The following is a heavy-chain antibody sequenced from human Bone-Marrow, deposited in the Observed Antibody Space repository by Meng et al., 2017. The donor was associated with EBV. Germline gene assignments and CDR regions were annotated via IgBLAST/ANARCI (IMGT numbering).Heavy chain of an antibody. D-gene: IGHD3-22*01. CDR1: GGSIRSGYS. CDR3: AAGDYSDSSGYYQFDN. J-gene: IGHJ4*02. V-gene: IGHV4-30-2*01. CDR2: IYHRGNT. Sequence: QRQRQDSGSGPVNPSQPLSPTCAVAGGSIRSGYSWSWIRQPPGKGLEWIGYIYHRGNTYYNPSLKSRVTISVDKSKNQFSLKLSSMTAADTAVYYCAAGDYSDSSGYYQFDNWGQGTLVTVSS.